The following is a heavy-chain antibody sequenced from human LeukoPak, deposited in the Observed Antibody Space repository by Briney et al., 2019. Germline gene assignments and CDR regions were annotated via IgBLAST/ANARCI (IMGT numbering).Heavy chain of an antibody. V-gene: IGHV3-30-3*01. CDR3: ATERDSSWTFDS. J-gene: IGHJ4*02. CDR2: MLFDGTNK. D-gene: IGHD6-13*01. CDR1: GFTLSSYA. Sequence: GRSLRLSCTGSGFTLSSYAVHWVRQAPGKGLEWVAVMLFDGTNKRYAESVKGRFTVSRDNSKNSVYLQLNSLRAEDTAVYYCATERDSSWTFDSWGQGTLVTVSS.